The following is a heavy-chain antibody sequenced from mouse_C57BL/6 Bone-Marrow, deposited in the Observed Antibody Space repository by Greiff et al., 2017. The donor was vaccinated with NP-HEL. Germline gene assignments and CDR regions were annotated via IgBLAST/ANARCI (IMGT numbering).Heavy chain of an antibody. J-gene: IGHJ2*01. V-gene: IGHV1-61*01. Sequence: QVQLQQSGAELVRPGSSVKLSCKASGYTFTSYWMDWVKQRPGQGLEWIGNIYPSDSETHYNQKFKDKATLTVDKSSSTAYMQLSSLTSEDSAVYYCARLLGPYYFDYWGQGTTLTVSS. D-gene: IGHD4-1*01. CDR3: ARLLGPYYFDY. CDR1: GYTFTSYW. CDR2: IYPSDSET.